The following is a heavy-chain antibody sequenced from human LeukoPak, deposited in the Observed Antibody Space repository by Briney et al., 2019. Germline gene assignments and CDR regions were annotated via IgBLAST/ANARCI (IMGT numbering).Heavy chain of an antibody. D-gene: IGHD1-26*01. V-gene: IGHV3-21*01. Sequence: GGSLRLSCAASGFTFSSYSMNWVRQAPGKGLEWVSSISSSSSYIYYADSVKGRFTISRDNAKNSLYLQMNSLRAEDTAVYYCARDYEGYRYSGTKWDYFDYWGQGTLVTVSS. CDR3: ARDYEGYRYSGTKWDYFDY. CDR1: GFTFSSYS. CDR2: ISSSSSYI. J-gene: IGHJ4*02.